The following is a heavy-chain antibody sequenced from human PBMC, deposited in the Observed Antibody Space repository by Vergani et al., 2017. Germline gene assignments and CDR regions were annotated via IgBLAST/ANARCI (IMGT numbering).Heavy chain of an antibody. V-gene: IGHV3-74*01. CDR1: GFTFSSYW. Sequence: EVQLVESGGGLVQPGGSLRLSCAASGFTFSSYWMHWVRQAPGKGLVWVSRINSDGSSTSYADSVKGRFTISRDNAKNTLYLQMNSLRAEDTAVYYCARDDDVPSSGYYYELDDWGQGTLVTVSS. D-gene: IGHD3-22*01. J-gene: IGHJ4*02. CDR3: ARDDDVPSSGYYYELDD. CDR2: INSDGSST.